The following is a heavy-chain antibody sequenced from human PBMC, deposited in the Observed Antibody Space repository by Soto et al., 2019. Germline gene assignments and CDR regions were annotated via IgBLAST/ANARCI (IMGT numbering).Heavy chain of an antibody. D-gene: IGHD6-25*01. CDR3: ARGGNGYENWPPYYYYGMDV. Sequence: GGSLRLSCAASGFTFDCYWMTWVRQAPGKGLEWVAHIKQDGGQTYYVDSVKGRFTISRDNAKTSLYLQMNSLRAEDTSVYFCARGGNGYENWPPYYYYGMDVWGQGTTVTVSS. V-gene: IGHV3-7*01. J-gene: IGHJ6*02. CDR1: GFTFDCYW. CDR2: IKQDGGQT.